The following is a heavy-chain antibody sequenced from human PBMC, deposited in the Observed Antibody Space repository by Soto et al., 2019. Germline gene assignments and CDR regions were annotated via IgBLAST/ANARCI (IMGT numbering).Heavy chain of an antibody. J-gene: IGHJ6*03. V-gene: IGHV4-34*01. D-gene: IGHD3-3*01. CDR2: INHSGST. CDR3: ARRIDDFWSGDQKEYYYYSYMDV. CDR1: GGSFSGYY. Sequence: SETLSLTCAVYGGSFSGYYWSWIRQPPGKGLEWIGEINHSGSTNYNPSLKSRVTISVDTSKNQFSLKLSSVTAADTAVYYCARRIDDFWSGDQKEYYYYSYMDVWGKGTTVTVSS.